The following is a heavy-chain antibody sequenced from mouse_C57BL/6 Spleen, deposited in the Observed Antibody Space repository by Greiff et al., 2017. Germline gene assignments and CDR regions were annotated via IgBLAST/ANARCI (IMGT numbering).Heavy chain of an antibody. D-gene: IGHD1-1*01. CDR2: INPNNGGT. CDR3: ARGTTVDY. CDR1: GYTFTDYY. J-gene: IGHJ2*01. Sequence: VQLQQSGPELVKPGASVKISCKASGYTFTDYYMNWVKQSHGKSLEWIGDINPNNGGTSYNQKFKGKATLTVDKSSSTAYMELRSLTSEDSAVXYCARGTTVDYWGQGTTLTVSS. V-gene: IGHV1-26*01.